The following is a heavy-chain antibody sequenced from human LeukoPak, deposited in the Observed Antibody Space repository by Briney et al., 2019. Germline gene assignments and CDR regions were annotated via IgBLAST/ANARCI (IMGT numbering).Heavy chain of an antibody. CDR2: INWNGDST. V-gene: IGHV3-20*04. CDR3: ARDLRVVITGSFDS. D-gene: IGHD3-22*01. Sequence: PGGSLRLSCAASGFSFDDYGVTWVRQAPGKGLEWVFGINWNGDSTDYADSVKGRFTISRDNAKNSLYLQMNSLRAEDTALYYCARDLRVVITGSFDSWGQGTLVTVSS. J-gene: IGHJ4*02. CDR1: GFSFDDYG.